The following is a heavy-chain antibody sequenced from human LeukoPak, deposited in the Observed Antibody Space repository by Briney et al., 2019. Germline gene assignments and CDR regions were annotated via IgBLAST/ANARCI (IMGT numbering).Heavy chain of an antibody. CDR1: GGSLSSYY. V-gene: IGHV4-59*08. CDR2: IYSSGSI. CDR3: ARQFEF. J-gene: IGHJ4*02. Sequence: SETLSLTCTVFGGSLSSYYWVWVRQPPGKGLEWIGLIYSSGSIKYNPSLKSRLTISLDPSKNQISLKLTSVTAADTAIYYCARQFEFWGQGTLVTVSS.